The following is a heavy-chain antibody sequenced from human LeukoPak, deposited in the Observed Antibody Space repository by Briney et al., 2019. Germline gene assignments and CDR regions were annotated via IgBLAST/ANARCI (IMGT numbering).Heavy chain of an antibody. CDR2: ICFGDDSA. J-gene: IGHJ5*02. V-gene: IGHV3-23*01. CDR3: AKDPTSVGGRHDWLLDS. D-gene: IGHD3-9*01. Sequence: PGGSLRLSCAASGFTFNNAWMTWVRQAPGKGLEWVSTICFGDDSAYYADSVKGRFTISRDNSKNTLYLQMNYLRAEDTAVYYCAKDPTSVGGRHDWLLDSWGQGTLVTVSS. CDR1: GFTFNNAW.